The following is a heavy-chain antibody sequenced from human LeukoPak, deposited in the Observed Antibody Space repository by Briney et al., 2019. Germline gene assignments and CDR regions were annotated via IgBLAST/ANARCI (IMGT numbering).Heavy chain of an antibody. Sequence: ASVKVSCKASGYTFTSYAMNWVRQAPGQGLEWMGWINTNTGNPTYAQGFTGRFVFSLDTSVSTAYLQISSLKAEDTAVYYCARGALWFGELSYYYYYYMDVWGKGTTVTVSS. CDR2: INTNTGNP. J-gene: IGHJ6*03. D-gene: IGHD3-10*01. CDR1: GYTFTSYA. V-gene: IGHV7-4-1*02. CDR3: ARGALWFGELSYYYYYYMDV.